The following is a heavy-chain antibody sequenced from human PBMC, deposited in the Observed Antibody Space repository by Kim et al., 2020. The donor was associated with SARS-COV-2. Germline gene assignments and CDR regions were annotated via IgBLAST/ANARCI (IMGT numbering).Heavy chain of an antibody. CDR1: GGSISSYY. V-gene: IGHV4-59*13. D-gene: IGHD3-16*02. CDR3: ARGLNYDYVWGSYRQYFDY. CDR2: IYYSGST. Sequence: SETLSLTCTVSGGSISSYYWSWIRQPPGKGLEWIGYIYYSGSTNYNPSLKSRVTISVDTSKNQFSLKLSSVTAADTAVYYCARGLNYDYVWGSYRQYFDYWGQGTLVTVSS. J-gene: IGHJ4*02.